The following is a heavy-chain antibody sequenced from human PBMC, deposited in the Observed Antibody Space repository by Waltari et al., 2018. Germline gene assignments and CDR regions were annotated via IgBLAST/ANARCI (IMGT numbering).Heavy chain of an antibody. CDR3: ARAGEQLGRGAFDI. J-gene: IGHJ3*02. CDR2: IDPNTVGT. D-gene: IGHD3-16*01. Sequence: QVQLVQSGAEMKKPGASVRGACEASGYTFTGYYLNWVRQAPGQGLEWMGLIDPNTVGTNYTQNFQDMVTMTRDTSINTAYMELGRLKSDDTAVYYCARAGEQLGRGAFDIWGQGTMVTVSS. CDR1: GYTFTGYY. V-gene: IGHV1-2*06.